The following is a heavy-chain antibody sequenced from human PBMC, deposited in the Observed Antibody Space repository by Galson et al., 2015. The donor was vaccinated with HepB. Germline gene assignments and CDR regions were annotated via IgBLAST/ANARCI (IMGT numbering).Heavy chain of an antibody. CDR3: ARGLRGYSHD. CDR1: GFTVSDNY. J-gene: IGHJ4*02. V-gene: IGHV3-53*01. Sequence: SLRLSCAASGFTVSDNYMVWVHQAPGKGLEWVSTLYTGGNTYYADSVKDRFTISRDDFKNTLYLQMNSLRAEDTAVYYCARGLRGYSHDWGQGTLVTVSS. D-gene: IGHD5-18*01. CDR2: LYTGGNT.